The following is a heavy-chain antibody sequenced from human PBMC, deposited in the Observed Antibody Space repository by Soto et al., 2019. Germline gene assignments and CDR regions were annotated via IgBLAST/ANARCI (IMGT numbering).Heavy chain of an antibody. V-gene: IGHV2-5*01. CDR3: AHVAVGTVGNEAFDI. CDR2: IYWNDDK. CDR1: GVSLSNFGVG. Sequence: QITLEESGPTLVKPTQTLTLTCSFSGVSLSNFGVGVGWIRQPPGKALEWLAVIYWNDDKRYNLSLKSRLTITKDTSKNRVVLTMTNRDPVDTATYYCAHVAVGTVGNEAFDIWGQGTVLTVSS. D-gene: IGHD6-19*01. J-gene: IGHJ3*02.